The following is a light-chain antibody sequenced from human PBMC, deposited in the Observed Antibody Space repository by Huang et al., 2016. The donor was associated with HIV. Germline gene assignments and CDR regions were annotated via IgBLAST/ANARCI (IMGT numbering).Light chain of an antibody. Sequence: DIQMTQSPSSLSASVGDRVTITCRASQGISNSLAWYQQKPGKAPKLLLYAASRLKSGVPSRFSGSGSGTDYTLTISSLQPEDFATYYCQQYYSTPPITFGQGIRLEIK. V-gene: IGKV1-NL1*01. CDR2: AAS. CDR1: QGISNS. J-gene: IGKJ5*01. CDR3: QQYYSTPPIT.